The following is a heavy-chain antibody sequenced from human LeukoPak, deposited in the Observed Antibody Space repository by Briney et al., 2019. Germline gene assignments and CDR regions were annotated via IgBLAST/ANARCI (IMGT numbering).Heavy chain of an antibody. V-gene: IGHV6-1*01. Sequence: SQTLSLTCGISGDSVSNNSAAWSWIRQSPSRGLEWLGRTYYRSKWYSDYAVSVKSRITINPDTSKNQFSLQLNSVTPEDTAVYYCSRGPGGRFDYWGQGTLVTVSS. D-gene: IGHD3-10*01. CDR1: GDSVSNNSAA. CDR2: TYYRSKWYS. CDR3: SRGPGGRFDY. J-gene: IGHJ4*02.